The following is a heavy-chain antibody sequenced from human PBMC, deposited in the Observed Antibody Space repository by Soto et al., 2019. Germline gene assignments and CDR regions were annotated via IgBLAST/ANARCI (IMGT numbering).Heavy chain of an antibody. J-gene: IGHJ4*02. V-gene: IGHV4-39*01. CDR2: IYYSGST. CDR1: GGSISSSSYY. D-gene: IGHD5-12*01. Sequence: SETLSLTCTVSGGSISSSSYYWGWIRQPPGKGLEWIGSIYYSGSTYYNPSLKSRVTISVDTSKNQFSLKLSSVTAADTAVYYCARQWRWLQFFDYWGQGTLVTVSS. CDR3: ARQWRWLQFFDY.